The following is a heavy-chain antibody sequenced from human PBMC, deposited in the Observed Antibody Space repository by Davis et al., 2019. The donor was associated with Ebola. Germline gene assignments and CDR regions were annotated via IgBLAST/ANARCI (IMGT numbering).Heavy chain of an antibody. J-gene: IGHJ5*02. CDR3: AIQLWLQEYWFDP. CDR2: IIPILGIA. D-gene: IGHD5-18*01. CDR1: GYTFTGYY. V-gene: IGHV1-69*02. Sequence: AASVKVSCKASGYTFTGYYMHWVRQAPGQGLEWMGRIIPILGIANYAQKFQGRVTITADKSTSTAYMELSSLRSEDTAVYYCAIQLWLQEYWFDPWGQGTLVTVSS.